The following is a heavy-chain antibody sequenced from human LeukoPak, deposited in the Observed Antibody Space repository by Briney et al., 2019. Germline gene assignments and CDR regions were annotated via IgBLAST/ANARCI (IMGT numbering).Heavy chain of an antibody. J-gene: IGHJ4*02. CDR1: GGSFSSYY. CDR3: ARGVYIAAAQYGY. V-gene: IGHV4-59*01. CDR2: IYYSGTT. Sequence: SETLSLTCAVYGGSFSSYYWNWIRQSPGKGLEWIGYIYYSGTTNYNPSLKSRVTISVDTSKNQFSLKLSSVTAADTAVYYCARGVYIAAAQYGYWGQGTLVTVSS. D-gene: IGHD6-13*01.